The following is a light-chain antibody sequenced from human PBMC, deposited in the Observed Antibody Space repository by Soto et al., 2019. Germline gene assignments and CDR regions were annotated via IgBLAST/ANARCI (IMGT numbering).Light chain of an antibody. CDR2: EVT. CDR3: SSYRTGNTYV. J-gene: IGLJ1*01. CDR1: ISDVGDYNY. Sequence: LSPPSSVPGSPGQSTTISCTGTISDVGDYNYVSWYQQHPGKAPKLMLYEVTNRPSGVSNRFSGYKYGITASLTISGLQAEDEADYYCSSYRTGNTYVFGTGTKVT. V-gene: IGLV2-14*01.